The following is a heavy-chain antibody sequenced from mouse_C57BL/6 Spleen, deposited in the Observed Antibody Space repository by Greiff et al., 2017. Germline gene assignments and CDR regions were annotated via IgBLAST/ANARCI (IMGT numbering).Heavy chain of an antibody. CDR3: ARAALYYYGSSYYFDY. CDR1: GYSFTGYY. D-gene: IGHD1-1*01. V-gene: IGHV1-42*01. Sequence: VQLQQSGPELVKPGASVKISCKASGYSFTGYYMNWVKQSPEKSLEWIGEINPSTGGTTYNQKFKAKATLTVDKSSSTAYMQLKSLTSEDSAVYYCARAALYYYGSSYYFDYWGQGTTLTVSS. CDR2: INPSTGGT. J-gene: IGHJ2*01.